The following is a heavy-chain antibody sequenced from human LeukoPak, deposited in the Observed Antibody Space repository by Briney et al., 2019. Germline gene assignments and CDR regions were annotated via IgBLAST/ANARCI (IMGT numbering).Heavy chain of an antibody. CDR1: GFTFSSYS. Sequence: GGSLRLSCAASGFTFSSYSMIWVRQAPGKGLEWVSYISTSSSNTNYADSVKGRFTISRDNAKNSLYLQMNSLRAEDTAVYYCARGAQADGYWGQGTLVTVSS. J-gene: IGHJ4*02. D-gene: IGHD5-24*01. V-gene: IGHV3-21*04. CDR3: ARGAQADGY. CDR2: ISTSSSNT.